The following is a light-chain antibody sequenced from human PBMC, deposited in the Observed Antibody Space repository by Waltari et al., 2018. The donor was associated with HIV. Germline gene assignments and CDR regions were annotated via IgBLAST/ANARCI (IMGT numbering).Light chain of an antibody. V-gene: IGLV3-21*02. J-gene: IGLJ2*01. CDR3: AAWDDNVNGGGVV. Sequence: SYELTQPPSVSVAPGQTATITCRETEIGDKNVHWYQQKSGQAPVLVVYDDLDRPAGIPDRFSGSKSGTSAYLAISGLQSEDEADYYCAAWDDNVNGGGVVFGGGTKLTVL. CDR1: EIGDKN. CDR2: DDL.